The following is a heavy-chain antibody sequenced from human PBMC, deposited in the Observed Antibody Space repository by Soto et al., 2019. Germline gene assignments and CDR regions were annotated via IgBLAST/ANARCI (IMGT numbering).Heavy chain of an antibody. Sequence: QVQLVESGGGVVQPGRSLRLSCAASGFTFSSYAMHWVRQAPGKGLEWVAVISYDGSNKYYADSVKGRFTISRDNSKNTLYLQMNSLRAEDTAVYYCARDHFGYGGNSGDYWGQGTLVTVSS. V-gene: IGHV3-30-3*01. CDR2: ISYDGSNK. J-gene: IGHJ4*02. D-gene: IGHD4-17*01. CDR1: GFTFSSYA. CDR3: ARDHFGYGGNSGDY.